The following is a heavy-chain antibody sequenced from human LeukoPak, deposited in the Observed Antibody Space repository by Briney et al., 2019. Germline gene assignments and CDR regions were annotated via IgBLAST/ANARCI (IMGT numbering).Heavy chain of an antibody. CDR1: RYTFTSYD. V-gene: IGHV1-8*01. CDR2: MNPNSGNT. Sequence: GASVKVSCKASRYTFTSYDINWVRQATGQGLEWMGWMNPNSGNTGYAQTFQGRVTMTRNTSISTAYMELSSLRSEDTAVYYCARGSTRNSYCSGGSCYFGSWFDPWGQGTLVTVSS. D-gene: IGHD2-15*01. CDR3: ARGSTRNSYCSGGSCYFGSWFDP. J-gene: IGHJ5*02.